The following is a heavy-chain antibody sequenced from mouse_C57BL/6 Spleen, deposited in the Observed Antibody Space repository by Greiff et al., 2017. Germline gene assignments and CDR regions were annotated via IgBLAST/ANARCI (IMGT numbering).Heavy chain of an antibody. Sequence: VKLMESGAELVKPGASVKISCKASGYAFSSYWMNWVKQRPGKGLEWIGQIYPGDGDTNYNGKFKGKATLTADKSSSTAYLQLSSLTSEDSAVYFCARAYGSSSLAYGGQGTLVTVSA. CDR1: GYAFSSYW. J-gene: IGHJ3*01. V-gene: IGHV1-80*01. D-gene: IGHD1-1*01. CDR3: ARAYGSSSLAY. CDR2: IYPGDGDT.